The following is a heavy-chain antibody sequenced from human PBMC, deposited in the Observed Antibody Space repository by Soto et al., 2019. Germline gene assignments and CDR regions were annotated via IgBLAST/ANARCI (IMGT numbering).Heavy chain of an antibody. CDR2: IYYSGST. CDR3: AREGVTRTYSYYGMHV. J-gene: IGHJ6*02. D-gene: IGHD2-21*02. V-gene: IGHV4-59*01. CDR1: GGSISSYY. Sequence: SETLSLTCTVSGGSISSYYWSWIRQPPGKGLEWIGYIYYSGSTNYNPSLKSRVTISVDTSKNQFSLKLSSVTAADTAVYYCAREGVTRTYSYYGMHVWGQATTVTVPS.